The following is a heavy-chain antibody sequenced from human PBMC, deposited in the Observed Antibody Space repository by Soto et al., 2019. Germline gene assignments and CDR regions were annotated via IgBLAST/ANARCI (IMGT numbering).Heavy chain of an antibody. CDR3: AAGGSSPPYYYYGMDV. CDR1: GFTFTSSA. CDR2: IVVGSGDT. J-gene: IGHJ6*02. V-gene: IGHV1-58*01. Sequence: SVKVSCKASGFTFTSSAVQWVRQARGQRLEWIGWIVVGSGDTNYAQKFQERVTITRDMSTSTAYMELSSLRSEDTAVYYCAAGGSSPPYYYYGMDVWGQGTTVTVS. D-gene: IGHD6-6*01.